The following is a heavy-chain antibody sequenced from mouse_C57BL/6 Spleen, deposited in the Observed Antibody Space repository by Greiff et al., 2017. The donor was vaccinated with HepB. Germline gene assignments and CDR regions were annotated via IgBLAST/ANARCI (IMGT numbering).Heavy chain of an antibody. V-gene: IGHV2-9-1*01. D-gene: IGHD2-4*01. Sequence: VKLMESGPGLVAPSQSLSITCTVPGFSLTSYAISWVRQPPGKGLEWLGVIWTGGGSNYNSALKSRLSISKDNSKSQVFLKMNSLQTDDTARYYCARRDYDYAWFAYWGQGTLVTVSA. J-gene: IGHJ3*01. CDR2: IWTGGGS. CDR3: ARRDYDYAWFAY. CDR1: GFSLTSYA.